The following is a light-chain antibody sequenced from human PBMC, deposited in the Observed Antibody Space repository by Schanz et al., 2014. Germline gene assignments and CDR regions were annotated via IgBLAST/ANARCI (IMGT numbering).Light chain of an antibody. Sequence: EIVMTQSPATLSVSPGERATLSCRASQSVRSNLAWYQQKPGQAPRLLIYGASSRATGIPDRFSGSGSGTDFTLTISRLEPDDVAVYYCQQYGSLFGGGTKVEIK. V-gene: IGKV3-20*01. CDR3: QQYGSL. CDR2: GAS. CDR1: QSVRSN. J-gene: IGKJ4*01.